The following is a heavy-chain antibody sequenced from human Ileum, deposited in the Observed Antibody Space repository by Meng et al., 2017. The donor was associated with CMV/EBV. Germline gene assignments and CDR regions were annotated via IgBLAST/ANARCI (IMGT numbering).Heavy chain of an antibody. D-gene: IGHD1-26*01. CDR1: RYTFISYG. Sequence: ASRYTFISYGMNWVRQAPGQGLEWMGWINTNTGNPTYAQGFTGRFVFSLDTSVSTAYLQISSLKAEDTAVYYCARTSYLVGATDLDYWGQGTLVTVSS. CDR2: INTNTGNP. CDR3: ARTSYLVGATDLDY. V-gene: IGHV7-4-1*02. J-gene: IGHJ4*02.